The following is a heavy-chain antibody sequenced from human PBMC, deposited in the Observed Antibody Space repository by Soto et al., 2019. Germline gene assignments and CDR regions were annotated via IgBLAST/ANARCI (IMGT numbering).Heavy chain of an antibody. CDR2: ISYDGSNK. CDR3: ASQTTVTTFGNWFDP. J-gene: IGHJ5*02. CDR1: GFTFSSYA. V-gene: IGHV3-30-3*01. Sequence: GGSLRLSCAASGFTFSSYAMHWVRQAPGKGLEWVAVISYDGSNKYYADSVKGRFTISRDNSKNTLYLQMNSLRAEDTAVYYCASQTTVTTFGNWFDPWGQGTLVTVSS. D-gene: IGHD4-17*01.